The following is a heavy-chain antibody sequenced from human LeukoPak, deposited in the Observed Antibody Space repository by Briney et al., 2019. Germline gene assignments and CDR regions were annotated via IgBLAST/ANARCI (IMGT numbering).Heavy chain of an antibody. V-gene: IGHV3-48*04. Sequence: GGSLRLSCAASGFTFSSYSMNWVRQAPGKGLEWVSYISSSSRTIYYADSVKGRFTISRDNAKNSLYLQMNSLRAEDTAVYYCARDAYYYDSSGYYYGRYYYYYYYMDVWGKGTTVTVSS. CDR2: ISSSSRTI. CDR3: ARDAYYYDSSGYYYGRYYYYYYYMDV. J-gene: IGHJ6*03. CDR1: GFTFSSYS. D-gene: IGHD3-22*01.